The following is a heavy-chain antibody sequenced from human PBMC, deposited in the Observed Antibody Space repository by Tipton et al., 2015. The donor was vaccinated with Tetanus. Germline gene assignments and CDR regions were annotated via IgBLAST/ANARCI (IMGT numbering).Heavy chain of an antibody. V-gene: IGHV4-59*06. CDR2: IYHSGST. J-gene: IGHJ5*02. D-gene: IGHD2-15*01. CDR3: ARDRHYCRGGNCYQDWFDP. CDR1: GGSISTYH. Sequence: TLSLTCTVSGGSISTYHWNWIRQSPGKGLEWIAYIYHSGSTYYNPSLRSRLSISVDTSKNQFSLRLSSVTAADTAVYYCARDRHYCRGGNCYQDWFDPWGQGTLVTVSS.